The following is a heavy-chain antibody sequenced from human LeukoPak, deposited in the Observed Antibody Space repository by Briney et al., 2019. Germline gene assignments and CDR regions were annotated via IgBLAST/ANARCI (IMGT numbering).Heavy chain of an antibody. CDR2: IKEDGNEK. V-gene: IGHV3-7*02. J-gene: IGHJ5*02. Sequence: GGSLRLACGASGFTFSRHCMSWVRQAPGKGLEWVAKIKEDGNEKYYVDSVKGRFTISRDNAKNSLYLQMNSLRAEDTAVYYCARGLYGVVDHWGQGTLVTVSS. D-gene: IGHD3-3*01. CDR3: ARGLYGVVDH. CDR1: GFTFSRHC.